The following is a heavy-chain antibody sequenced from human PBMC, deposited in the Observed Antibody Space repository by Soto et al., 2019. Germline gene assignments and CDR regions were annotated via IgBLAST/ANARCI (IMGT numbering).Heavy chain of an antibody. CDR1: GYSFTSYW. V-gene: IGHV5-10-1*01. Sequence: GESLKISCKGSGYSFTSYWISWVSQMPVKGLEWMGRIDPSDSYTNYSPSFQGHVTISADKSISTAYLRRSSLKASDTAMYYCARHSLERRVYYYYGMDGGGQGTTVTVAS. D-gene: IGHD1-1*01. CDR2: IDPSDSYT. J-gene: IGHJ6*02. CDR3: ARHSLERRVYYYYGMDG.